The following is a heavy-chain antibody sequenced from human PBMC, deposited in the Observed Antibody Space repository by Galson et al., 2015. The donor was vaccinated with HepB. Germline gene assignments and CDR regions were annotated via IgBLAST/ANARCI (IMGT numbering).Heavy chain of an antibody. J-gene: IGHJ4*02. CDR2: IGPSGSDR. CDR1: AFSFGSYG. CDR3: ARVFRGNDY. V-gene: IGHV3-48*02. Sequence: SLRLSCAASAFSFGSYGMNWFRQAPGKGPEWISYIGPSGSDRKYADSVKGRFTISRDNAKNSLYLEMNSLRDEDTAVYYCARVFRGNDYWGQGTLVTVSS. D-gene: IGHD3-10*01.